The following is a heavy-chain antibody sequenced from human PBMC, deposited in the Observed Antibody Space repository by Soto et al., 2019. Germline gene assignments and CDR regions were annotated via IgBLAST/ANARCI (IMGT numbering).Heavy chain of an antibody. D-gene: IGHD1-26*01. V-gene: IGHV1-8*01. CDR1: GYSFTSLD. Sequence: QVQLVQSGAEVREPGASVKVSCKASGYSFTSLDINWVRQTAGQGLEWMGWMQPSTGRTGYAQKFQGRVTMTRATSINTAYMELTHLTSDDTAFYYCARGVSAGVDYWAQGTLVTVSS. CDR3: ARGVSAGVDY. J-gene: IGHJ4*02. CDR2: MQPSTGRT.